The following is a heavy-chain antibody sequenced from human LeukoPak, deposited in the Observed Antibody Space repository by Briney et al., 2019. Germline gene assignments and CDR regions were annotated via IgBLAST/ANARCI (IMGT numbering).Heavy chain of an antibody. CDR2: INHSGST. J-gene: IGHJ4*02. CDR1: GGSFSGYY. CDR3: ARHCSGGSCYADY. Sequence: PSETLSLTCAVYGGSFSGYYWSWIRQPPGKGLEWIGEINHSGSTNYNPSLKSRVTISVDTSKYQFSLKLSSVTAADTAVYYCARHCSGGSCYADYWGQGTLVTVSS. D-gene: IGHD2-15*01. V-gene: IGHV4-34*01.